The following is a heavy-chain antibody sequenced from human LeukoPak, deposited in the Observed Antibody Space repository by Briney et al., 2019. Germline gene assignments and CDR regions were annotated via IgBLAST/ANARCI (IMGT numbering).Heavy chain of an antibody. Sequence: KSGGSLRLSCAASGFTFSSYSMNWVRQAPGKGLEWVSSISSSSSYIYYADSVKGRFTISRDNAKNSLYLQMNSLRAEDTAVYYCARDLGGIAVAGPYYYYMDVWGKGTTVTVSS. CDR3: ARDLGGIAVAGPYYYYMDV. J-gene: IGHJ6*03. D-gene: IGHD6-19*01. CDR2: ISSSSSYI. CDR1: GFTFSSYS. V-gene: IGHV3-21*01.